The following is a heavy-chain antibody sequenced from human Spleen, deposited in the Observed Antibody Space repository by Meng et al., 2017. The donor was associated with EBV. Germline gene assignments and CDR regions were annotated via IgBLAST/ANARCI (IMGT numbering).Heavy chain of an antibody. D-gene: IGHD3-3*01. CDR3: ARDNFDFWSGYLAKNWFDP. V-gene: IGHV1-3*01. CDR1: GHIFSSYA. Sequence: QVQLVQSGAEVKKPGASVKVSCKASGHIFSSYAMHWVRQAPGQGLEWMGWINAGNGDIKYSQKFQGRVTITTDTSASTGYMELSSLRSEDTAIYYCARDNFDFWSGYLAKNWFDPWGQGTLVTVSS. J-gene: IGHJ5*02. CDR2: INAGNGDI.